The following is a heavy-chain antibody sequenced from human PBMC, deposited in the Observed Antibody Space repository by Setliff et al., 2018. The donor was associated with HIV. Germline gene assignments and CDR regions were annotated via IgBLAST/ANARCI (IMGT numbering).Heavy chain of an antibody. CDR1: EFTFSSYI. Sequence: GGSLRLSCAASEFTFSSYIMNWVRQAPGKGLEWVSSISSGCSYIYNADSVKGRFTISRDNAKNSLYLQINRLSAEDTAVYYCARGEPTILIEPAAFFDHWGQGTLVTVSS. J-gene: IGHJ4*02. CDR2: ISSGCSYI. CDR3: ARGEPTILIEPAAFFDH. V-gene: IGHV3-21*01. D-gene: IGHD2-2*01.